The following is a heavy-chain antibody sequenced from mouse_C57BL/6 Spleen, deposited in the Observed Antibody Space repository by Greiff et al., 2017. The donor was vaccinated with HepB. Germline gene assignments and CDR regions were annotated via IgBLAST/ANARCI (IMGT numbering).Heavy chain of an antibody. D-gene: IGHD4-1*01. CDR2: INPSTGGT. Sequence: EVQLQQSGPELVKPGASVKISCKASGYSFTGYYMNWVKQSPEKSLEWIGEINPSTGGTTYNQKFKAKATLTVDKSSSTAYMQLKSLTSEDSAVYYCARLWDVYAMDYWGQGTSVTVSS. CDR3: ARLWDVYAMDY. J-gene: IGHJ4*01. CDR1: GYSFTGYY. V-gene: IGHV1-42*01.